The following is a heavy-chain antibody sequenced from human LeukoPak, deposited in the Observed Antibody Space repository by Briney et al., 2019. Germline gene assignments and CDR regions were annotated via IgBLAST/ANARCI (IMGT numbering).Heavy chain of an antibody. V-gene: IGHV3-30*09. CDR2: MSYDGSNK. CDR3: AKDEGDVGATSDY. D-gene: IGHD1-26*01. J-gene: IGHJ4*02. CDR1: GFTFSSYA. Sequence: GRSLRLSCAASGFTFSSYAMHWVRQAPGKGLEWVAVMSYDGSNKYYADSVKGRFAISRDNSKNTLYLQMTSLRAEDTALYYCAKDEGDVGATSDYWGQGTLVTVSS.